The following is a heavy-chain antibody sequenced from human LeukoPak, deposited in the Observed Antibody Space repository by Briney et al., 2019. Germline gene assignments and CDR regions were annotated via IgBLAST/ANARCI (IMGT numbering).Heavy chain of an antibody. CDR1: GFSFSDYE. Sequence: GGSLRLSCAASGFSFSDYEMNWVRQAPGKGLEWVSYISSSGRTTFYPDSVKGRFTISRDNAKNSLFLLMNSLRAEDTAVYYCVRDWYFDLWGRGTRVTVSS. J-gene: IGHJ2*01. V-gene: IGHV3-48*03. CDR2: ISSSGRTT. CDR3: VRDWYFDL.